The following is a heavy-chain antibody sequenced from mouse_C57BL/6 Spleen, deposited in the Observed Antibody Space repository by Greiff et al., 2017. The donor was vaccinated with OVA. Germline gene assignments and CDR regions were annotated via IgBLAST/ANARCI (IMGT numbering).Heavy chain of an antibody. CDR2: ISYDGSN. Sequence: VQLKQSGPGLVKPSQSLSLTCSVTGYSITSGYYWNWIRQFPGNKLEWMGYISYDGSNNYNPSLKNRISITRDTSKNQFFLKLNSVTTEDTATYYCARDHYGTPGAMDDWGQGTSVTVSS. D-gene: IGHD1-1*01. CDR1: GYSITSGYY. CDR3: ARDHYGTPGAMDD. V-gene: IGHV3-6*01. J-gene: IGHJ4*01.